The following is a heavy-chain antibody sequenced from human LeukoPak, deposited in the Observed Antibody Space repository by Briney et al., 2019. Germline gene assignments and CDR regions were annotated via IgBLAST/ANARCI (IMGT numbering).Heavy chain of an antibody. J-gene: IGHJ5*02. CDR3: ARQAGVT. Sequence: PGGSLRLSCAVSGFSINNYWMTWYRQAPGKGLECVAHIKGRFTISRDNAENSLYLQMNSLGAEDTAVYYCARQAGVTWGQGTLVTVSS. V-gene: IGHV3-7*01. CDR1: GFSINNYW. D-gene: IGHD6-19*01. CDR2: I.